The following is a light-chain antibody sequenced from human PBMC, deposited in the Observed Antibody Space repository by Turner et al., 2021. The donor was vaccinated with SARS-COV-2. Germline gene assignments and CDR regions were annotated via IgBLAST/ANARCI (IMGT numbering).Light chain of an antibody. Sequence: ELLLTQSPATLSVSPGEGATLSCRASQSVRTNLAWYQQKPGQGPRLLIYDGSSRATDVPARFSGSGSGTDFTLTISSLQPEDFAVYFCQQYHNWPPITFGGGTRVEIK. CDR1: QSVRTN. V-gene: IGKV3-15*01. CDR3: QQYHNWPPIT. CDR2: DGS. J-gene: IGKJ4*01.